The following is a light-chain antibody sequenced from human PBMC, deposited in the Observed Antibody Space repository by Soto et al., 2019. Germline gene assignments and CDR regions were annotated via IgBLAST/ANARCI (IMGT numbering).Light chain of an antibody. J-gene: IGKJ2*01. CDR1: QGISTE. Sequence: EIVMTQSPATLNVSPGERATLSCRASQGISTELAWYQQKPGQPPRLLIYSASTRATGVPARFTGSGSGSEVTLTISGLQSEDFAVYYCQQGHNLPLTFGQGTRLEI. CDR3: QQGHNLPLT. V-gene: IGKV3-15*01. CDR2: SAS.